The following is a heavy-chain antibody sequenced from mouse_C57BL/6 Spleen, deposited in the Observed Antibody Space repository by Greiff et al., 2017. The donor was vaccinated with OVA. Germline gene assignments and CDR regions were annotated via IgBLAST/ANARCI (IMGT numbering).Heavy chain of an antibody. D-gene: IGHD3-2*02. V-gene: IGHV1-55*01. CDR1: GYTFTSYW. CDR2: IYPGSGST. Sequence: QVQLQQPGAELVKPGASVKMSCKASGYTFTSYWITWVKQRPGQGLEWIGDIYPGSGSTNYNEKFKSKATLTVDTSSSTAYMQHSSLTSESSAVYDVASLDSSGYVVYSVDYWGQGTSVTVSS. J-gene: IGHJ4*01. CDR3: ASLDSSGYVVYSVDY.